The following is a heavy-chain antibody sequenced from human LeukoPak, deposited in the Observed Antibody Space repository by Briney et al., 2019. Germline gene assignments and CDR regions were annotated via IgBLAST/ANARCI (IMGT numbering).Heavy chain of an antibody. J-gene: IGHJ6*02. D-gene: IGHD3/OR15-3a*01. CDR2: IIPILGIA. CDR3: ARDVWTNPYYYYGMDV. CDR1: GGTFSSYA. Sequence: SVKVSCKASGGTFSSYAISWVRQAPGQGLEWMGRIIPILGIANYAQKFQGRVTITADKSTSTAYMELSSLRSEDTAVYYCARDVWTNPYYYYGMDVWGQGTTVTVSS. V-gene: IGHV1-69*04.